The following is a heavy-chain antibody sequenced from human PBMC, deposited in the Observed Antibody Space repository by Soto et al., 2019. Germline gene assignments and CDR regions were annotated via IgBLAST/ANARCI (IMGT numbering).Heavy chain of an antibody. D-gene: IGHD2-21*01. CDR3: ARADWADKDRFDP. J-gene: IGHJ5*02. CDR1: GGSLSSGDYY. V-gene: IGHV4-31*03. CDR2: ITYSGST. Sequence: SETLSLTCIVSGGSLSSGDYYWSWLRQHTGKGLEWIGYITYSGSTYYNPSLKSRVTISIDTSNNQFSLKLNSVTAADTAVYYCARADWADKDRFDPWGQGTLVTVSS.